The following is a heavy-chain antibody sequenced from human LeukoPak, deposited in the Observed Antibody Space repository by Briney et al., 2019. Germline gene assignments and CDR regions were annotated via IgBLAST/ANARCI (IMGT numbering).Heavy chain of an antibody. Sequence: GGSLRLSCAASGFTFSNYAMHWVRQAPGKGLEWVAVISFDGSNTYYADSVKGRFTISRDNAKNSLYLQMNSLRVEDTAVYYCAKEGRSLQTYWGQGTLVTVSS. D-gene: IGHD5-24*01. J-gene: IGHJ4*02. V-gene: IGHV3-30*04. CDR2: ISFDGSNT. CDR1: GFTFSNYA. CDR3: AKEGRSLQTY.